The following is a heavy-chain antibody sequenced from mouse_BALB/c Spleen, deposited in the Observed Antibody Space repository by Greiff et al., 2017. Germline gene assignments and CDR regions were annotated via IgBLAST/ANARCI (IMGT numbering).Heavy chain of an antibody. V-gene: IGHV2-2*02. Sequence: VQLVESGPGLVQPSQSLSITCTVSGFSLTSYGVHWVRQSPGKGLEWLGVIWSGGSTDYNAAFISRLSISKDNSKSQVFFKMNSLQANDTAIYYCARNYYGSWAYWGQGTLVTVSA. CDR2: IWSGGST. CDR3: ARNYYGSWAY. CDR1: GFSLTSYG. D-gene: IGHD1-1*01. J-gene: IGHJ3*01.